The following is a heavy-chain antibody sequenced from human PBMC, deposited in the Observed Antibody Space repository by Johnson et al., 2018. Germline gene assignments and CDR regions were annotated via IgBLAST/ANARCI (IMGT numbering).Heavy chain of an antibody. Sequence: QVQLVESGGGVVQPGRSLRLSCSASGFTFNTYAMHWVRQAPGKGLDWVAVIWYDASNQYYADSVKGRFTISRDNSKNGLYLEMNSLRVEGTAVYYCSTPPPGSYRVNDAFEMWGQGTMVTVSS. CDR1: GFTFNTYA. V-gene: IGHV3-33*01. CDR2: IWYDASNQ. D-gene: IGHD1-26*01. J-gene: IGHJ3*02. CDR3: STPPPGSYRVNDAFEM.